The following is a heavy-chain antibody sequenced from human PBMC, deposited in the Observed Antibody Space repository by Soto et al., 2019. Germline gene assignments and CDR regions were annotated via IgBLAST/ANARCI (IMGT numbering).Heavy chain of an antibody. CDR2: IYYSGST. CDR1: GGSISSYY. Sequence: PSETLPLTCPFSGGSISSYYWIWIRQPPGKGLEWIGYIYYSGSTNYNPSLKSRVTISVDTSKNQFSLKLSSVTAADTAVYYCARALILTGYYIHDAFDIWGQGTMVTVSS. CDR3: ARALILTGYYIHDAFDI. V-gene: IGHV4-59*01. D-gene: IGHD3-9*01. J-gene: IGHJ3*02.